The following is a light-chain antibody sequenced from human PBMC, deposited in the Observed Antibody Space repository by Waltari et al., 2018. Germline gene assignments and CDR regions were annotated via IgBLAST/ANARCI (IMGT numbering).Light chain of an antibody. Sequence: QSALTQPASVSGSPGQSITISCTGTSSDVGGYNYVSWYQQHPGKAPQLMIQDASNRPSGVSTRFSGSKSGNTASLTISGLQAEDEADYYCSSYTSISTGVFGGGTKLTVL. J-gene: IGLJ3*02. V-gene: IGLV2-14*01. CDR1: SSDVGGYNY. CDR3: SSYTSISTGV. CDR2: DAS.